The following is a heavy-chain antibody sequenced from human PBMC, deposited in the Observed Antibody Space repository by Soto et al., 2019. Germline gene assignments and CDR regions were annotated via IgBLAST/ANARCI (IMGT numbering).Heavy chain of an antibody. CDR1: GYSFTDYH. CDR3: ARGYDGGNWFDP. D-gene: IGHD3-16*01. V-gene: IGHV1-2*06. J-gene: IGHJ5*02. Sequence: GASVKVSCKASGYSFTDYHIHWVRQAPGQGLEWLGRINPKSGGTSTAQKFQGRVTMTRDTSISTAYMELSRLRSDDTAVDYCARGYDGGNWFDPWGQGTLVTVSS. CDR2: INPKSGGT.